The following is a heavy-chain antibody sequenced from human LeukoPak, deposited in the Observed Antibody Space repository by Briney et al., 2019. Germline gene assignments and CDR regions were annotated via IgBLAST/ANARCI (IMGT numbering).Heavy chain of an antibody. CDR3: AKGRGWEASYYYYYMDV. V-gene: IGHV3-21*05. CDR2: ISSSSSSI. J-gene: IGHJ6*03. Sequence: GGSLRLSCAASGFTFSSYSMNWVRQAPGKGLEWVSYISSSSSSIYYADSVKGRFTISRDNAKNSLYLQMNSLRAEDTAVYYCAKGRGWEASYYYYYMDVWGKGTTVTISS. D-gene: IGHD1-26*01. CDR1: GFTFSSYS.